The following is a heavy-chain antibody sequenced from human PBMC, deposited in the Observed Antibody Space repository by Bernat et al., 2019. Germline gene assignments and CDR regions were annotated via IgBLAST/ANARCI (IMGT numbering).Heavy chain of an antibody. CDR3: TRSGALAEQTFDY. V-gene: IGHV3-73*01. Sequence: EVQLAESGGGLVQPGGSLKLSCPAPGLTFIASTMRWVRQASGKGLGWVGRVRTKANGFATSYAASVKGRFTISRDDSKNTAYLQMNSLKIEDTAVYYCTRSGALAEQTFDYWGQGTLVTVSS. CDR2: VRTKANGFAT. CDR1: GLTFIAST. D-gene: IGHD3-10*01. J-gene: IGHJ4*02.